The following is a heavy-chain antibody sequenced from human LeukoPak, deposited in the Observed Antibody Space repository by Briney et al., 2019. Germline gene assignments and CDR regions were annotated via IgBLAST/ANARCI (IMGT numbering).Heavy chain of an antibody. D-gene: IGHD2-2*02. V-gene: IGHV5-51*01. CDR3: ARTQGLYGAADY. CDR1: GYPFSDLW. CDR2: VYPADSDT. J-gene: IGHJ4*02. Sequence: GGSLQISCQASGYPFSDLWMGGVRQMTGEGVEGMGSVYPADSDTRYSPSFEGHVTISADKSTNTAFLQWNSLQSSDSGIYFCARTQGLYGAADYWGQGTLVISSS.